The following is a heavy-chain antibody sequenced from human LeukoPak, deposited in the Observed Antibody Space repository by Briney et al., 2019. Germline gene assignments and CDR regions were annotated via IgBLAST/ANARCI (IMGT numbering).Heavy chain of an antibody. J-gene: IGHJ4*02. D-gene: IGHD5-24*01. CDR3: ASVEMATIGFEH. CDR2: TNPNTGGT. Sequence: SVKVSCKASGYSFIGYHMHWVRQAPGQGLEWMGWTNPNTGGTKYAQKFQGRVTMTRDTSISTAYMELSSLRSDDTAVYFCASVEMATIGFEHWGQGTLVTVSS. CDR1: GYSFIGYH. V-gene: IGHV1-2*02.